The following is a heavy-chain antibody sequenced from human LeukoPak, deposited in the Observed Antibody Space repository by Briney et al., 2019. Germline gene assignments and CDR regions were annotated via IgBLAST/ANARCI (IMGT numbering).Heavy chain of an antibody. J-gene: IGHJ6*02. V-gene: IGHV1-69*13. CDR2: IIPIFGTA. CDR3: ARGSSSWYGGYYYYYGMDV. Sequence: SVKVSCKASAYTFTDYYVHWVRQAPGQGLEWMGGIIPIFGTANYAQKFQGRVTITADESTSTAYMELSSLRSEDTAVYYCARGSSSWYGGYYYYYGMDVWGQGTTVTVSS. CDR1: AYTFTDYY. D-gene: IGHD6-13*01.